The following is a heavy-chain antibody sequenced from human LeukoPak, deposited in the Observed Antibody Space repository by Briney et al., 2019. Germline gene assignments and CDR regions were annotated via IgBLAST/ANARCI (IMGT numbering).Heavy chain of an antibody. Sequence: GGSLRLSCAASGFTFSSYSMNWVRQAPGKGLEWGSYISSSSSTIYYADSVKGRFTISRDNAKNSLYLQMNSLRVEDTAVYYCARSQNFAWLPPTWGQGTLVTVSS. CDR2: ISSSSSTI. CDR3: ARSQNFAWLPPT. D-gene: IGHD3-9*01. J-gene: IGHJ5*02. CDR1: GFTFSSYS. V-gene: IGHV3-48*01.